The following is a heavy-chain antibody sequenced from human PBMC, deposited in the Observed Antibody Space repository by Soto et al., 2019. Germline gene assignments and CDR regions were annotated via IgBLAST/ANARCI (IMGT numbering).Heavy chain of an antibody. V-gene: IGHV3-74*01. D-gene: IGHD2-2*01. CDR2: INSDGSST. J-gene: IGHJ6*03. Sequence: GGFLRLSCAASGFTFSSYWMHWVRQAPGKGLVWVSRINSDGSSTSYADSVKGRFTISRDNAKNTLYLQMNSLRAEDTAVYYCARGAVVVPAATFYYYMDVWGKGTTVTVSS. CDR3: ARGAVVVPAATFYYYMDV. CDR1: GFTFSSYW.